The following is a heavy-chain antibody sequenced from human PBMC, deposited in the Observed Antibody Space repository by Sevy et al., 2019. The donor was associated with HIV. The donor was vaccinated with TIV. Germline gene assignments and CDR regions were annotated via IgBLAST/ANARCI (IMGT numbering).Heavy chain of an antibody. V-gene: IGHV4-34*01. CDR3: ARDLNSYGYRRVDY. J-gene: IGHJ4*02. CDR2: INHRGST. D-gene: IGHD5-18*01. Sequence: SETLSLTCAVYGGSFSGYYWSWIRQPPGKGLEWIGEINHRGSTNYNPSLKSRVTISVDTSKNQFSLKLSSVTAADTAVYYCARDLNSYGYRRVDYWGQGTLVTVSS. CDR1: GGSFSGYY.